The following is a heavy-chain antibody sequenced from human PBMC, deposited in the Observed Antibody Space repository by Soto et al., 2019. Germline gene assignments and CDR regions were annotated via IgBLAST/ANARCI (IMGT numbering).Heavy chain of an antibody. CDR2: IYYSGST. D-gene: IGHD6-19*01. CDR3: AREQAVAGVYYFDY. V-gene: IGHV4-61*01. Sequence: NPSETLSLTCTVSGGSVSSGSYYWSWIRQPPGKGLEWIGYIYYSGSTNYNPSLKSRVTISVDTSKNQFSLKLSSVTAADTAVYYCAREQAVAGVYYFDYWGQGTLVTVSS. CDR1: GGSVSSGSYY. J-gene: IGHJ4*02.